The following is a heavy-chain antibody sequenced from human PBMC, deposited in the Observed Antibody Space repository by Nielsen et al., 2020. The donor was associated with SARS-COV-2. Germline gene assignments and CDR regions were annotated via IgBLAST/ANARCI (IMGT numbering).Heavy chain of an antibody. CDR3: AKGGNFWSGSDY. J-gene: IGHJ4*02. D-gene: IGHD3-3*01. Sequence: GGSLRLSCAASGFTFDDYAMHWVRQAPGKGLEWVSGISWNSGSIGYADSVKGRFTISRDNAKNSLYLQMNSLRAEDTALYYCAKGGNFWSGSDYWGQGTLVTVSS. CDR1: GFTFDDYA. V-gene: IGHV3-9*01. CDR2: ISWNSGSI.